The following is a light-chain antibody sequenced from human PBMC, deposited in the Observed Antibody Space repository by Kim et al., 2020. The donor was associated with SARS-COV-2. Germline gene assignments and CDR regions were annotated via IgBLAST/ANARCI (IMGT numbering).Light chain of an antibody. CDR2: SAS. CDR1: QDINNY. Sequence: DSRMTQSPSSLSASVGDRVTISCRASQDINNYLAWYQHKPGKAPKLLIYSASVLQVGAPSRFSGSGSETDFTLTISNLQPEDVATYYCQRYYSAPWTFGQGTKVDIK. V-gene: IGKV1-27*01. CDR3: QRYYSAPWT. J-gene: IGKJ1*01.